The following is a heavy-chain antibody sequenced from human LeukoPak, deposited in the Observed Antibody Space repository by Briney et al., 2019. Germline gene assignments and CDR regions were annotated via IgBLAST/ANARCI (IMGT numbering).Heavy chain of an antibody. CDR1: GFTFPSFA. D-gene: IGHD1-26*01. J-gene: IGHJ4*02. V-gene: IGHV3-23*01. CDR2: VSGGGDRT. Sequence: PGGSLRLSCAASGFTFPSFAMSWVRQAPGKGLEWVSGVSGGGDRTHYADSVKGRFTISRDNAKNTVYLQMNSLRAEDTAVYYCARGSLGDGSLLIDYWGQGTLVTVSS. CDR3: ARGSLGDGSLLIDY.